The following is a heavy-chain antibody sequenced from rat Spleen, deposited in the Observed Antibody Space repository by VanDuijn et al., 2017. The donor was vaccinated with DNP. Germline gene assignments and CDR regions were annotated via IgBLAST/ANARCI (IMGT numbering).Heavy chain of an antibody. D-gene: IGHD3-8*01. CDR3: VRGHPPRGFDY. CDR2: ISYSGST. J-gene: IGHJ2*01. V-gene: IGHV3-1*01. CDR1: DYSITSNY. Sequence: EVQLQESGPGLVKPSQSLSLTCSVTDYSITSNYWGWIRRFPGNKMEYIGHISYSGSTNYNPSLKSRISITRDTSKNHFFLQLNSVTTEDTATYYSVRGHPPRGFDYWGQGVMVTVSS.